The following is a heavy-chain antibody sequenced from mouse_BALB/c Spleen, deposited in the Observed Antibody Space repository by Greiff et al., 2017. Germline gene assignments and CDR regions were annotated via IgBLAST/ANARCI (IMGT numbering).Heavy chain of an antibody. V-gene: IGHV5-9-4*01. CDR3: AREDPYGDYYAMDY. Sequence: EVQRVESGGGLVQPGGSRKLSCAASGFTFSSYAMSWVRQSPEKRLEWVAEISSGGSYTYYPDTVTGRFTISRDNAKNTLYLEMSSLRSEDTAMYYCAREDPYGDYYAMDYWGQGTSVTVSS. J-gene: IGHJ4*01. D-gene: IGHD2-10*02. CDR2: ISSGGSYT. CDR1: GFTFSSYA.